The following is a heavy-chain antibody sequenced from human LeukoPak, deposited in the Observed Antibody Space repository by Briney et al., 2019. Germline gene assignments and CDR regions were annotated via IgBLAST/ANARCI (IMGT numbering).Heavy chain of an antibody. J-gene: IGHJ4*02. CDR1: GFTFSSYG. D-gene: IGHD3-3*02. Sequence: GGSLRLSCAASGFTFSSYGMHWVRQAPGKGLEWVAFIRYDGSNKYYADSVKGRFTISRDNSKNTLYLQMNSLRAEDTAVYYCAKDAHFWSGYYFVYWGQGTLVTVSS. CDR3: AKDAHFWSGYYFVY. CDR2: IRYDGSNK. V-gene: IGHV3-30*02.